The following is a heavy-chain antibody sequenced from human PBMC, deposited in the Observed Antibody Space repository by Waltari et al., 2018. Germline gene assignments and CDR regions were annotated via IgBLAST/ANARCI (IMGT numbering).Heavy chain of an antibody. Sequence: QVQLVQSGAEVKKPGASVKVSCKASGYTFTGYYMHWVRQAPGQGLEWMGWINPNSGGTNYAQKFQGRVTMTRDTSISTAYMELSRLRSDDTAVYYCARNRGGSALRGNWFDPWGQGTLVTVSS. CDR3: ARNRGGSALRGNWFDP. D-gene: IGHD3-10*01. J-gene: IGHJ5*02. CDR2: INPNSGGT. CDR1: GYTFTGYY. V-gene: IGHV1-2*02.